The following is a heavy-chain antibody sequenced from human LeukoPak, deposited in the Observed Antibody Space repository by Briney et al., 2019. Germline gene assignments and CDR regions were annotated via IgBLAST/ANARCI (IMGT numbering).Heavy chain of an antibody. CDR3: AKDLSTFQLYYYDSSGHDY. V-gene: IGHV3-48*03. CDR1: GFTFSSYE. J-gene: IGHJ4*02. CDR2: ISSGGRTI. Sequence: GGSLRLSCTASGFTFSSYEINWVRQAPGKGLERISYISSGGRTIYYADSVKGRFTISRDNSKNTLYLQMNSLRAEDTAVYYCAKDLSTFQLYYYDSSGHDYWGQGTLVTVSS. D-gene: IGHD3-22*01.